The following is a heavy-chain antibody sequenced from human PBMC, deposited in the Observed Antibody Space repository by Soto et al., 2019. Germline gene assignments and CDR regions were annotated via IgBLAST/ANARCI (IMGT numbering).Heavy chain of an antibody. Sequence: SGPTLVNPTQTLTLTCTFSGFSLSTSGVGVGWIRQPPGKALEWLALIYWDDDKRYSPSLKSRLTITKDTSKNQVVLTMTNMDPVDTASFFCAHGPARGGYNALLFDYGGRGALVTVPS. J-gene: IGHJ4*02. CDR3: AHGPARGGYNALLFDY. V-gene: IGHV2-5*02. D-gene: IGHD5-12*01. CDR1: GFSLSTSGVG. CDR2: IYWDDDK.